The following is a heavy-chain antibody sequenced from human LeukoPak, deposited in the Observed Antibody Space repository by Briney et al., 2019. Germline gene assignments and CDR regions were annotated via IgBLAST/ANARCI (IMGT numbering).Heavy chain of an antibody. V-gene: IGHV3-43D*04. CDR2: ISWDGDIT. Sequence: GGSLRLSCAASGFNFDEYAMHWIRQAPGKGPEWVSRISWDGDITNYADSVKGRFTVSRDNKENSLFLQMNSLRGDDTALYYCTKGRYRTYWYELDDWGQGTRVIVSS. CDR1: GFNFDEYA. J-gene: IGHJ4*02. D-gene: IGHD2-8*02. CDR3: TKGRYRTYWYELDD.